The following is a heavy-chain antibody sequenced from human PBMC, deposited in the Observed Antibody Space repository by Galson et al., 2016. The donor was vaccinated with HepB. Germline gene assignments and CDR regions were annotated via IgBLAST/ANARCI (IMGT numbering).Heavy chain of an antibody. CDR1: GFTFGTYG. CDR3: AKDLFGDYGGRFDS. Sequence: SLRLSCAASGFTFGTYGMHWVRQAPGKGLEWVAVISHDGSNYYYGDSVKGRFTISRDNSKNTLYLQMNSLRAEDTAVYYCAKDLFGDYGGRFDSWGQGTLVTVSS. J-gene: IGHJ4*02. CDR2: ISHDGSNY. V-gene: IGHV3-30*18. D-gene: IGHD4-23*01.